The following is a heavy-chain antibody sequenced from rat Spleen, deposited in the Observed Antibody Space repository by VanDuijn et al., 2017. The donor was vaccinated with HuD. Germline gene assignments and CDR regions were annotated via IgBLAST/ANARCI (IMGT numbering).Heavy chain of an antibody. Sequence: QVQLKESGPGLIQPSQTLSLTCTVSGFSLISYAVSWVRQPPGKGLEWMGVIWTGGSTDYNSALKSRLSISRDTSKSQVFLKMNSLQTEDIATYYCARDNYGGPPSYWGQGVMVTVSS. V-gene: IGHV2-30*01. D-gene: IGHD1-11*01. J-gene: IGHJ2*01. CDR2: IWTGGST. CDR1: GFSLISYA. CDR3: ARDNYGGPPSY.